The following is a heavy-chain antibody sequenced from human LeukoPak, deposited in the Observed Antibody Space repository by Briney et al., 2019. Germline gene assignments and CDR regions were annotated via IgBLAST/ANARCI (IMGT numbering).Heavy chain of an antibody. D-gene: IGHD2-15*01. Sequence: GGSLRLSCAASGFTFSSYAMHWVRQAPGKGLEYVSAISSNGGSTYYANSVKGRFTISRDNSKNTLYLQMGSLRAEDMAVYYCASGLIGYCSGGSCYSLDYWGQGTLVTVSS. V-gene: IGHV3-64*01. CDR3: ASGLIGYCSGGSCYSLDY. J-gene: IGHJ4*02. CDR2: ISSNGGST. CDR1: GFTFSSYA.